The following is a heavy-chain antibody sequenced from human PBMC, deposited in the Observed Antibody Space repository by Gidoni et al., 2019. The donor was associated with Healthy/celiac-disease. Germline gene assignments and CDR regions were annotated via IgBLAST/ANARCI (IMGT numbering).Heavy chain of an antibody. V-gene: IGHV3-66*01. CDR3: AREISGYSYGPGTLGWFDP. CDR2: IYSGGST. CDR1: GFTVSSNY. J-gene: IGHJ5*02. Sequence: EVQLVESGGGLVQPGGSLRLSCAASGFTVSSNYMSWVRQAPGKGLEWVSVIYSGGSTYYADSVKGRFTISRDNSKNTLYLQMNSLRAEDTAVYYCAREISGYSYGPGTLGWFDPWGQGTLVTVSS. D-gene: IGHD5-18*01.